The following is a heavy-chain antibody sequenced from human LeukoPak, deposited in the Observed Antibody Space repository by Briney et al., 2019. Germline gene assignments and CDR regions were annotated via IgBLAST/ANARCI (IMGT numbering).Heavy chain of an antibody. CDR1: GYSFTSYW. CDR3: ARTGPYSGSYYVDY. Sequence: GESLKISCKGSGYSFTSYWIGWVRQMPGKGVGWMGMIYPGDSDTRYSPSFQGQVTISADKSISTAYLQWSSLKASDTAMYYCARTGPYSGSYYVDYWGQGTLVTVSS. V-gene: IGHV5-51*01. J-gene: IGHJ4*02. CDR2: IYPGDSDT. D-gene: IGHD1-26*01.